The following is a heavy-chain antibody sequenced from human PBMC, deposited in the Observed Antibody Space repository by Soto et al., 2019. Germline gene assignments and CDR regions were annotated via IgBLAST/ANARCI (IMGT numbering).Heavy chain of an antibody. J-gene: IGHJ4*02. D-gene: IGHD2-15*01. CDR1: GSTFRDYY. CDR2: MHPNNGGT. Sequence: ASVKVSCKASGSTFRDYYLHWVRPAPGQALAWVGWMHPNNGGTNYAQKFRGRVTMTRDTSITTAFMELSSLSADDTAVYYCLRGSPEAFLVEVAFPYGSDFWGQGTLVTVSS. CDR3: LRGSPEAFLVEVAFPYGSDF. V-gene: IGHV1-2*02.